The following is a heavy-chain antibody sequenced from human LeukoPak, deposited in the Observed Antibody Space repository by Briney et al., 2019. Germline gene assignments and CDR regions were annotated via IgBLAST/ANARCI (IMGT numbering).Heavy chain of an antibody. CDR3: ARVFFISKAGATWAYLGY. V-gene: IGHV1-18*01. Sequence: GSVKVSCKASGYTFTSYGISWVRQAPGQGLEWMGWISAYNGNTNYAQKLQGRVTMTTDTSTSTAYMELRSLRSDDTAVYYCARVFFISKAGATWAYLGYWGQGTLVTVSS. CDR1: GYTFTSYG. J-gene: IGHJ4*02. D-gene: IGHD1-26*01. CDR2: ISAYNGNT.